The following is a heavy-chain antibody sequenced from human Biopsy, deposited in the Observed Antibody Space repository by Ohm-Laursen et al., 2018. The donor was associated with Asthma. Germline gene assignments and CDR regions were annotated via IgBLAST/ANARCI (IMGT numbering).Heavy chain of an antibody. CDR1: GFTFSSYG. Sequence: SLRLSCAASGFTFSSYGMHRVRQAPGKGLEWVAVISYDGSNKYYADSVKGRITISRDNSKNTLYLQMNSLRAEDTAVYYCASQSSGPDFWSGYYYFDYWGQGTLVTVSS. V-gene: IGHV3-30*03. D-gene: IGHD3-3*01. CDR2: ISYDGSNK. CDR3: ASQSSGPDFWSGYYYFDY. J-gene: IGHJ4*02.